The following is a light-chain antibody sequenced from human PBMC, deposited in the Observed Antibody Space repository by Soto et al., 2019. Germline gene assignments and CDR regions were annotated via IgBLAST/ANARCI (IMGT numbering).Light chain of an antibody. J-gene: IGKJ5*01. CDR3: QQYNNWTPNT. CDR2: GAS. Sequence: EIVMTQSPATLSVSPGERATLSCRASQSISSSLAWYQQKPGQAPMLLIYGASTRGNAMPARLSGSGTGKESTLTISSRQYEDDAVDYCQQYNNWTPNTFGQGTRLEIK. CDR1: QSISSS. V-gene: IGKV3D-15*01.